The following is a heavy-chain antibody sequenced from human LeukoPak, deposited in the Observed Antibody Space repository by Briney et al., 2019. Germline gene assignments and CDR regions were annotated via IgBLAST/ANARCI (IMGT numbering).Heavy chain of an antibody. Sequence: ASVKVSCKASGHTFNTYYIHWVRQAPGQGLEWMGIINPSDYSTTSEQKFQSRVTMTKETSTSTVYLYLSSLRSCDTAGDYCAYESSGPFTTSGQGTLVTVSS. CDR1: GHTFNTYY. J-gene: IGHJ5*02. V-gene: IGHV1-46*02. CDR3: AYESSGPFTT. CDR2: INPSDYST. D-gene: IGHD6-19*01.